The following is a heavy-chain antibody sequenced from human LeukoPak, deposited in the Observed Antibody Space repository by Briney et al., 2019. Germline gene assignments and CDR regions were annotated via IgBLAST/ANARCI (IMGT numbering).Heavy chain of an antibody. V-gene: IGHV3-11*01. D-gene: IGHD3-10*01. CDR3: ARVLTFGELSLAP. CDR2: ISSSGSTI. CDR1: GFTLSDYY. J-gene: IGHJ5*02. Sequence: GGSLRLSCAASGFTLSDYYMSWIRQAPGKGLEWISYISSSGSTIFYADSVKGRFTISRDNAKNSLYLQMNSLRAEDTAVYYCARVLTFGELSLAPWGQGTLVTVSS.